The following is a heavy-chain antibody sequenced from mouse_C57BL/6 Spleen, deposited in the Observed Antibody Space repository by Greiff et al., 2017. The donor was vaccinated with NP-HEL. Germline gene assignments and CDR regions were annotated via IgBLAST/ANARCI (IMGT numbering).Heavy chain of an antibody. J-gene: IGHJ1*03. CDR2: IDPSDSYT. Sequence: VQLQQPGAELVMPGASVKLSCKASGYTFTSYWMHWVKQRPGHGLEWIGEIDPSDSYTNYNQKFKGKSTLTVDKSSSTAYMQLSSLTSEDSAVYYCASLTKRGYFDVWGTGTTVTVSS. V-gene: IGHV1-69*01. CDR3: ASLTKRGYFDV. CDR1: GYTFTSYW.